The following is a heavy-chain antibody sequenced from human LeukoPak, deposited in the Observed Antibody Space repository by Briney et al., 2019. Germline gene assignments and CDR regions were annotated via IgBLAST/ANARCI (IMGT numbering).Heavy chain of an antibody. D-gene: IGHD2-15*01. CDR1: GGSISGYY. J-gene: IGHJ4*02. Sequence: SETLSLTCTVSGGSISGYYWSWIRQPPGKGLEWIGSIYYSGSTYYNPSLKSRVTISVDTSKNQFSLKLSSVTAADTAVYYCARLRSCSGGSCYREDYWGQGTLVTVSS. CDR3: ARLRSCSGGSCYREDY. V-gene: IGHV4-39*01. CDR2: IYYSGST.